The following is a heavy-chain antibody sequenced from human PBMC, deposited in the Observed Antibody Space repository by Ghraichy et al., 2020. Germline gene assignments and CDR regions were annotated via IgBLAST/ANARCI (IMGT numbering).Heavy chain of an antibody. V-gene: IGHV3-73*01. Sequence: LSLTCAASGFTFSDSAMHWVRQASGKGLEWVGLIRSKPNDYATAYAASVKGRFTISRDDSKNTAYLQMNSLKTEDTAMYYCYTSGSWGQGTLVTVSS. D-gene: IGHD3-10*01. J-gene: IGHJ4*02. CDR3: YTSGS. CDR2: IRSKPNDYAT. CDR1: GFTFSDSA.